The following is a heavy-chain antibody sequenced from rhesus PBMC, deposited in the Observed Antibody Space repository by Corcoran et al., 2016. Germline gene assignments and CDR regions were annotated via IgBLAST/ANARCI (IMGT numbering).Heavy chain of an antibody. J-gene: IGHJ4*01. Sequence: QLQLQESGPGLVKPSETLSVTCAVSGGSISSSYWSWIRQAPGKGLEWIGYIYGSGSSTNYTPSLKSRVTLSVDTSKNQLSLKLSSVTAADTAVYYCARVERGYWSDYSYYFDYWGQGVLVTVSS. V-gene: IGHV4-169*01. CDR3: ARVERGYWSDYSYYFDY. CDR1: GGSISSSY. D-gene: IGHD3-22*01. CDR2: IYGSGSST.